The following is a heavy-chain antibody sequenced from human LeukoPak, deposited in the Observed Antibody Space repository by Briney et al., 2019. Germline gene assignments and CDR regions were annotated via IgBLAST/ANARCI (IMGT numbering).Heavy chain of an antibody. V-gene: IGHV1-18*04. D-gene: IGHD2-8*01. CDR2: ISAQHGQT. Sequence: ASVKVSCKSSGYTFTGYYMHWVRQAPGQGLEWMGWISAQHGQTEYAPNSQDRVTMTTDTYTNTAYMELRSLRSDDTAVYYCAGSLGYCTSNVCYLKYWGQGTLVTVSS. CDR1: GYTFTGYY. J-gene: IGHJ4*02. CDR3: AGSLGYCTSNVCYLKY.